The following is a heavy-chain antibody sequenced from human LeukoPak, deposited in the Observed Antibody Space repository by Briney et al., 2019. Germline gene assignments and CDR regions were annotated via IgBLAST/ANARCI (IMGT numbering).Heavy chain of an antibody. V-gene: IGHV4-4*02. J-gene: IGHJ4*02. Sequence: SETLSLTCAVSRGSISSSNWWSWVRQPPGKGLEWIGEIYHGGSTNYNPSLKSRVAMSVDRSRNQFSLQLSSVTAADTAVYYCAKGEDHGSGAVHFASWGQGTLVTVSS. D-gene: IGHD3-10*01. CDR3: AKGEDHGSGAVHFAS. CDR2: IYHGGST. CDR1: RGSISSSNW.